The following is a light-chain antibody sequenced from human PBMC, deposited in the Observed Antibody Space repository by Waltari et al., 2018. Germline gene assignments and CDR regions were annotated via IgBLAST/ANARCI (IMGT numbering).Light chain of an antibody. CDR3: GTWDSSLSGAV. V-gene: IGLV1-51*02. Sequence: QSVLTQPPSVSAAPGQRVTISCSGGRSNIGNNYVSWYRQFPGTAPNLLIYEDSERPSGIPGRFSGSKSGTSATMDITGLQAGDEADYYCGTWDSSLSGAVFGGGTHLTVL. CDR2: EDS. CDR1: RSNIGNNY. J-gene: IGLJ7*01.